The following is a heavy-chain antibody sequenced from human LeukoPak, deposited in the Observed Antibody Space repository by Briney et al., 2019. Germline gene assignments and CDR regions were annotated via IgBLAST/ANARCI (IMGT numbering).Heavy chain of an antibody. J-gene: IGHJ4*02. Sequence: GGSLRLSCAASGFTFSSYAMHWVRQAPGKGLEYVSAISSNGGSTYYANSVKGRFTISRDNSKNTLYLQMDSLRAEDMAVYYCARGGGSGYLYFDYWGQGTLVTVSS. CDR1: GFTFSSYA. V-gene: IGHV3-64*01. CDR2: ISSNGGST. CDR3: ARGGGSGYLYFDY. D-gene: IGHD5-12*01.